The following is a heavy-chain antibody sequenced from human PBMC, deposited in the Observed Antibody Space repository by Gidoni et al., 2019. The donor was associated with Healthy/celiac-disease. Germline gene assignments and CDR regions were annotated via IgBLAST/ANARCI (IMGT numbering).Heavy chain of an antibody. V-gene: IGHV3-74*01. D-gene: IGHD2-15*01. Sequence: EVQLVESGGGLVQPGGSLRLSCAASGFTFSSYWMHWVRQAPGKGLGWVSRINSDVSSTSYADSVKGRLTIYRDNAKNTLYLQRNSLRAEDTAVYYGAREARWGTVVVVAPFDYWGQGTLVTVSS. CDR2: INSDVSST. CDR1: GFTFSSYW. CDR3: AREARWGTVVVVAPFDY. J-gene: IGHJ4*02.